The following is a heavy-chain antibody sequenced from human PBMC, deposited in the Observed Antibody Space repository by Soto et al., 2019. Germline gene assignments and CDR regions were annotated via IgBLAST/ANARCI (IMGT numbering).Heavy chain of an antibody. D-gene: IGHD6-19*01. Sequence: SVKVSCKASGGTFSSYAISWVRQAPGQGLEWMGGIIPIFGTANYAQKFQGRVTITADESTSTAYMELSSLRSEDTAVYYYARSSGWYINYYYYGMDVWGQGTTVTVSS. J-gene: IGHJ6*02. CDR1: GGTFSSYA. CDR2: IIPIFGTA. CDR3: ARSSGWYINYYYYGMDV. V-gene: IGHV1-69*13.